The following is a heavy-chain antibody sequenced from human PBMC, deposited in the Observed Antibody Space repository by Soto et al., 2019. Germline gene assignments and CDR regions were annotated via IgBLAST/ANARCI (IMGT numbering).Heavy chain of an antibody. CDR1: GLTVSINP. CDR3: ARDGSGH. Sequence: EVQLVESGGGLVQPGGSLRLSCAASGLTVSINPMSWVRQAPGKGLEWVSVIYTGGGTHYADSVKGRFTISRDNSKNTVNLQMNSLRPEDTAVYYCARDGSGHWGQGTLVTVSS. CDR2: IYTGGGT. V-gene: IGHV3-66*01. J-gene: IGHJ4*02.